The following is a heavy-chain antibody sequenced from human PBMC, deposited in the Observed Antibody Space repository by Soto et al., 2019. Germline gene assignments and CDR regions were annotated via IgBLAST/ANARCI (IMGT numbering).Heavy chain of an antibody. Sequence: QVHLVQSGAEVKKPGSSVKVSCKASGGSFSTSGISWVRQAPGQGLEWVGRIVPLLGTANYAQRFQGRVRITADDSTSTAYLEMSSLRAEDAAVYYCAREYSSGWSGYWGQGTLVTVSS. V-gene: IGHV1-69*01. J-gene: IGHJ4*02. CDR3: AREYSSGWSGY. D-gene: IGHD6-19*01. CDR2: IVPLLGTA. CDR1: GGSFSTSG.